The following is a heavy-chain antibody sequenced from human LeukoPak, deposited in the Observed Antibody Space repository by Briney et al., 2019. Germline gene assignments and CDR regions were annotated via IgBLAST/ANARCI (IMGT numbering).Heavy chain of an antibody. CDR3: AANKMDY. CDR2: ISYDGSNK. Sequence: PGRSLRLSCAASGFTFSSYGMHWVRQAPGKGLEGVAVISYDGSNKYYADSVKGRFTISRDNSKNTLYLQMNSLRAEDTAVYYCAANKMDYWGQGTLVTVSS. CDR1: GFTFSSYG. J-gene: IGHJ4*02. V-gene: IGHV3-30*03.